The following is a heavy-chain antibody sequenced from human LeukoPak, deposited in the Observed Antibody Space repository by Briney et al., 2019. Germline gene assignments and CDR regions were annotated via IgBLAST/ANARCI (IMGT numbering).Heavy chain of an antibody. Sequence: GGSLRLSCAASGFTFSSYAMSWVRQAPGKGLEWVSAISGSGGSTYYADSVKGRFTISRDNSKNTLYLQMNSLRAEDTAVYYCAKVDCGSYGCRRVDYLGQGTLVTVSS. D-gene: IGHD2-21*02. J-gene: IGHJ4*02. CDR1: GFTFSSYA. CDR2: ISGSGGST. V-gene: IGHV3-23*01. CDR3: AKVDCGSYGCRRVDY.